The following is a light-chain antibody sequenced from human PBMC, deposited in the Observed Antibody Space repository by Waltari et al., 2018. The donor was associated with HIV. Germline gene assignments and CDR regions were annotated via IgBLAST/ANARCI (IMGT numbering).Light chain of an antibody. CDR3: AAWDDSVNGLV. V-gene: IGLV1-44*01. CDR2: HNS. Sequence: QSVLTQPPSASGTAGQRVTISCSRTSSNLGSNTVHWYQPLPGTAPNLLIYHNSQRPSGVPDRFSGSKSGTSASLAISRLQSEDEADYYCAAWDDSVNGLVFGGGTKLTV. J-gene: IGLJ3*02. CDR1: SSNLGSNT.